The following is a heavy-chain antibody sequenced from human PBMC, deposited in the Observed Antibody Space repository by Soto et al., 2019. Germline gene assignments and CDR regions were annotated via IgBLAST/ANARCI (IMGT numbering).Heavy chain of an antibody. J-gene: IGHJ5*02. V-gene: IGHV4-31*03. CDR2: IYYSGST. CDR3: ARTMVRGVIINWFDP. Sequence: SETLSLSCTVSGGSISSGGYYWSWIRQHPGKGLEWIGYIYYSGSTYYNPSLKSRVTISVDTSKNQFSLKLSSVTAADTAVYYCARTMVRGVIINWFDPWGQGTLVTVSS. CDR1: GGSISSGGYY. D-gene: IGHD3-10*01.